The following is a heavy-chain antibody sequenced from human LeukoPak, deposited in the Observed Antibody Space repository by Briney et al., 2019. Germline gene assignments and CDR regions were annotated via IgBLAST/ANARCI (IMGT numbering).Heavy chain of an antibody. CDR1: GFTFSSYA. CDR3: AKTDSGSYSFLSSFDY. V-gene: IGHV3-23*01. Sequence: PGGSLRLSCAASGFTFSSYAMSWVRQAPGKGLEWVSAISGSGGSTYYADSVKGRFTISRDNSKNTLYLQMNSLRAEDTAVYYCAKTDSGSYSFLSSFDYWSQGTLVTVSS. D-gene: IGHD1-26*01. CDR2: ISGSGGST. J-gene: IGHJ4*02.